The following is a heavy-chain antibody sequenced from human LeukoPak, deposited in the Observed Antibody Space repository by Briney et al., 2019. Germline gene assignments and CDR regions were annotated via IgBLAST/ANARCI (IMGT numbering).Heavy chain of an antibody. Sequence: GGSLRLSCAASGFTFSSYWMSWVRQAPGKGMEWVANIKQDGSEKYYVDSVKGRFTISRDNAKNSLYLQMNSLRAEDTAVYYCARDLYGGRSDYWGQGTLVTVSS. CDR1: GFTFSSYW. CDR2: IKQDGSEK. CDR3: ARDLYGGRSDY. J-gene: IGHJ4*02. D-gene: IGHD4-23*01. V-gene: IGHV3-7*01.